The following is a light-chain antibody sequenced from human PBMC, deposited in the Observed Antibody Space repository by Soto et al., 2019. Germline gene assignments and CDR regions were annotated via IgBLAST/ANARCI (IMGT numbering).Light chain of an antibody. V-gene: IGKV3-11*01. CDR2: GAF. CDR3: QQRNIWPPVT. J-gene: IGKJ5*01. CDR1: QSVDIN. Sequence: EIVMTQSPATLSVSPGERVTLSCRASQSVDINLAWYQQKPGQAPRLLIYGAFNRATGIPARFSGSGSGTDFTLTISSLEPEDSAIYYCQQRNIWPPVTFGQGTRLEIK.